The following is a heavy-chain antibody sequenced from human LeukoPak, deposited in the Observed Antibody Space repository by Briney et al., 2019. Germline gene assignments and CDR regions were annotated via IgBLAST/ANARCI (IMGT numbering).Heavy chain of an antibody. D-gene: IGHD6-19*01. CDR1: GFSFDDYA. Sequence: GGSLRPSCAAAGFSFDDYAMHWVRQAPRKGLEWVSLISWDGGSTYYADSVKGRFTIHRDNSKNSLYLQMNSLRAEDSALYYCAKSGGSVMGQWLTIDYWGQGTLVTVSS. CDR3: AKSGGSVMGQWLTIDY. V-gene: IGHV3-43D*03. CDR2: ISWDGGST. J-gene: IGHJ4*02.